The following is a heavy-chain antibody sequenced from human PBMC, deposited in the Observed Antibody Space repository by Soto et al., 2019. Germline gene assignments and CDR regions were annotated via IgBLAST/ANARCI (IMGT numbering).Heavy chain of an antibody. CDR3: AEDLREYDSSGSYRSTT. D-gene: IGHD3-22*01. CDR2: ISAYNGNT. CDR1: GYTFTSYG. Sequence: ASVKVSCKASGYTFTSYGISWVRQAPGQGLEWMGWISAYNGNTNYAQKLQGRVTMTTDTSTSTAYMELRSLRSEDTAVYYCAEDLREYDSSGSYRSTTWGKGTLVTVSS. V-gene: IGHV1-18*01. J-gene: IGHJ5*02.